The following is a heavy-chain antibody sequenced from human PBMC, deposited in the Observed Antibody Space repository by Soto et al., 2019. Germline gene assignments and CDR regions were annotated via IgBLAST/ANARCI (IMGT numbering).Heavy chain of an antibody. D-gene: IGHD2-15*01. CDR2: ISGSGGST. V-gene: IGHV3-23*01. CDR1: GFTFSSYA. Sequence: GGSLRLSXAASGFTFSSYAMSWVRQAPGKGLEWVSAISGSGGSTYYADSVKGRFTISRDNSKNTLYLQMNSLRAEDTAVYYCAKGYLDCSGGSCGYWGQGTLVTVSS. CDR3: AKGYLDCSGGSCGY. J-gene: IGHJ4*02.